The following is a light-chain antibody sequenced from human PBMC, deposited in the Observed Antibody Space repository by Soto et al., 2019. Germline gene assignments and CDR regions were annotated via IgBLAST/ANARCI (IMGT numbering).Light chain of an antibody. CDR2: DAS. CDR1: QDISNY. CDR3: QQCDNLPPGT. V-gene: IGKV1-33*01. Sequence: IQMTQSPSSLSASVGDRVTITCRASQDISNYLNWYQQKPGKAPKFVIYDASNLETGVPSRFSGSGSGADFTFAISSLQPEDVATYYCQQCDNLPPGTFGQGTKLEIK. J-gene: IGKJ2*01.